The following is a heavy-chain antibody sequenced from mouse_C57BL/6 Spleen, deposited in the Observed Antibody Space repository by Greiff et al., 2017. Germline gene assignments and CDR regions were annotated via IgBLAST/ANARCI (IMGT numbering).Heavy chain of an antibody. Sequence: QVQLQLSGAELVRPGASVTLSCKASGYTFTDYEMHWVKQTPVHGLEWIGAIDPETGGTAYNQKFKGKAILTADKASSTAYMELRSLTSEDSAVDYCTSYCYCDYWGQGTTLTVSS. CDR3: TSYCYCDY. CDR1: GYTFTDYE. CDR2: IDPETGGT. V-gene: IGHV1-15*01. J-gene: IGHJ2*01. D-gene: IGHD2-1*01.